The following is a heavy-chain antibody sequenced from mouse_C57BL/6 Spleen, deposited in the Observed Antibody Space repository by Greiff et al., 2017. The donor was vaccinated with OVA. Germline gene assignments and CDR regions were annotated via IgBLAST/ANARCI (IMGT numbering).Heavy chain of an antibody. CDR3: ARGDYDYAMDY. D-gene: IGHD2-4*01. CDR2: IWSGGST. CDR1: GFSLTSYG. Sequence: VHLVESGPGLVQPSQSLSITCTVSGFSLTSYGVHWVRQSPGKGLEWLGVIWSGGSTDENAAFISRLSISKDNSKSQDFFKMNSLQADDTAIYYCARGDYDYAMDYWGQGTSVTVSS. J-gene: IGHJ4*01. V-gene: IGHV2-2*01.